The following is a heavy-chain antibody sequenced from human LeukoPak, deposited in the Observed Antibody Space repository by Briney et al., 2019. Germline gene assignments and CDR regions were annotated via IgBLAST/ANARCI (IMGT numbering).Heavy chain of an antibody. CDR2: IYHSGST. CDR1: GYSISSGYY. D-gene: IGHD2-2*01. Sequence: SETLSLTCTVSGYSISSGYYWGWIRQPPGKGLEWIGSIYHSGSTYYNPSLKSRVTLSVDTSKNQFSLKLSSVTAADTAVYYCARGVVVPAASYPWFDPWGQGTLVTVSS. J-gene: IGHJ5*02. CDR3: ARGVVVPAASYPWFDP. V-gene: IGHV4-38-2*02.